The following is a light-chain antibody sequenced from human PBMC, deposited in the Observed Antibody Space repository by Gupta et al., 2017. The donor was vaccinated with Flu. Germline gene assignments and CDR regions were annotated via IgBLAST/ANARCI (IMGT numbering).Light chain of an antibody. V-gene: IGKV3-20*01. J-gene: IGKJ1*01. CDR1: QSVSSSY. CDR3: QQDDDSPWT. Sequence: EIVLTQSPGTLSLSPGERATLSCRASQSVSSSYLAWYQQTPGQAPRLLVYGASSRATGIPDRFSGSGSGTDFTLTISILEPEDFAVYCCQQDDDSPWTFGQGTNVEVK. CDR2: GAS.